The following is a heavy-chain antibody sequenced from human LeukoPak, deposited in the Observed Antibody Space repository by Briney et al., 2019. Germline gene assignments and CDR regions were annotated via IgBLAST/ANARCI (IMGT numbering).Heavy chain of an antibody. D-gene: IGHD3-16*01. V-gene: IGHV3-23*01. Sequence: GGSLRLSCAASGFTFSTYAMSWVRQAPGKGLEWVSAISGRGDTTYYADSVKGWFTISRDNSKSTVFLQMNSLRTEDTAVYYCAKDRVSPGFNLFDPWGQGTLVTVSS. CDR3: AKDRVSPGFNLFDP. CDR1: GFTFSTYA. CDR2: ISGRGDTT. J-gene: IGHJ5*02.